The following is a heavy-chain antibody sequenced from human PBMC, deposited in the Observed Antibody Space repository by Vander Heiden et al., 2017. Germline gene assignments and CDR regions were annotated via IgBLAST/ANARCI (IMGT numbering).Heavy chain of an antibody. D-gene: IGHD1-26*01. J-gene: IGHJ4*02. CDR2: VWYDGSNN. CDR1: GFTFNCCG. Sequence: QVQLVESGGGVVQPGRALRLSCAASGFTFNCCGLHCVRQAPGKGLEWVAVVWYDGSNNYQADSVKGRFTISRDNSKNTVYLQMNSLRAEDTAVYYCARWYGGSYLDYWGQGTLVTVSS. V-gene: IGHV3-33*01. CDR3: ARWYGGSYLDY.